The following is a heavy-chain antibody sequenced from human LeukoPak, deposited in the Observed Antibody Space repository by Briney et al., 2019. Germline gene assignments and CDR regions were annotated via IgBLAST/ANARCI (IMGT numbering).Heavy chain of an antibody. Sequence: ASVKVSCKASGYRFTSYDMHWVRQAPGQGLEWMGIINPSGGSTSYAQKFQGRVTMTRDTSTSTVYMELSSLRSEDTAVYYCARVFGADYYYYGMDVWGQGTTVTVSS. J-gene: IGHJ6*02. CDR3: ARVFGADYYYYGMDV. V-gene: IGHV1-46*01. CDR1: GYRFTSYD. CDR2: INPSGGST. D-gene: IGHD3-10*01.